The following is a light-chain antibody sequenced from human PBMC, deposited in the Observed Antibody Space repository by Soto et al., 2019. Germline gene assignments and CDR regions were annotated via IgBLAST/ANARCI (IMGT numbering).Light chain of an antibody. CDR1: QSVGRNY. J-gene: IGKJ4*01. CDR2: GAS. Sequence: EIVLTQSPGTRSVSPGERASLSCRASQSVGRNYLAWYQRKPGQAPRLLIYGASSRATGIPDRFSGSGSGTDFTLTISRLEPEDFAVYYCQQYASSPLTFGGGTKVETK. V-gene: IGKV3-20*01. CDR3: QQYASSPLT.